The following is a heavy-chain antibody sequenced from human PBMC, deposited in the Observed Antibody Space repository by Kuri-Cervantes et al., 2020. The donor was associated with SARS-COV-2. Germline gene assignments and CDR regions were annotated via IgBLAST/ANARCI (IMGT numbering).Heavy chain of an antibody. CDR3: TGGEYCSSTSCYKDAFDI. CDR2: ISPNSGGT. CDR1: GYTFTGYY. J-gene: IGHJ3*02. D-gene: IGHD2-2*02. V-gene: IGHV1-2*02. Sequence: ASVKVSCKASGYTFTGYYMHWVRQAPGQGLEWMGWISPNSGGTNYAQKFQGRVTMTRDTSISTAYMELSRLRSDDTAVYYCTGGEYCSSTSCYKDAFDIWGQGTMVTVSS.